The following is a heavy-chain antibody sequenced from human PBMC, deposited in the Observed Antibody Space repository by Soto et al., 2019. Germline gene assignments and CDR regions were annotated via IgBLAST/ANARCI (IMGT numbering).Heavy chain of an antibody. V-gene: IGHV1-24*01. CDR1: GYTLTELS. Sequence: GASVKVSCKVSGYTLTELSMHWVRQAPGKGLEWMGGFDPEDGETIYAQKFQGRVTMTEDTSTDTAYMELSSLRSEDTAVYYCATSFVVVPAASYYYYGIDVWGQGTTVTVSS. J-gene: IGHJ6*02. CDR3: ATSFVVVPAASYYYYGIDV. D-gene: IGHD2-2*01. CDR2: FDPEDGET.